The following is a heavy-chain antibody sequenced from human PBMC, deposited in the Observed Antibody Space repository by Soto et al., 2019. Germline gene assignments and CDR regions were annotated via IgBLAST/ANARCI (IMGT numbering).Heavy chain of an antibody. CDR2: RSYDGSNK. D-gene: IGHD1-26*01. V-gene: IGHV3-30*18. Sequence: QVQLVESGGGVVQPGRSLRLSCAASGFTFSSYGMHWVRQAPGKGLEWVAVRSYDGSNKYYADSVKGRFTIARDNSKNPLYLQMNSLRAEDTDEYYCSKDSSWSYYPDYWGQGTLVTVSS. CDR3: SKDSSWSYYPDY. J-gene: IGHJ4*02. CDR1: GFTFSSYG.